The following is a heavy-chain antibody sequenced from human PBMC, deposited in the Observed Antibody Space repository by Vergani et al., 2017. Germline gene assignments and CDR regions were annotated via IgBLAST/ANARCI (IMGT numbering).Heavy chain of an antibody. CDR2: ISGSGGST. CDR3: AKGCSGGSCYSYRVDFDY. CDR1: GFTFSSYA. D-gene: IGHD2-15*01. J-gene: IGHJ4*02. V-gene: IGHV3-23*04. Sequence: EVQLVESGGGLVQPGGSLRLSCAASGFTFSSYAMSWVRQAPGKGLEWVSAISGSGGSTYYADSVKGRFTISRDNSKNTLYLQMNSLRAEDTAVYYCAKGCSGGSCYSYRVDFDYWGQGTLVTVSS.